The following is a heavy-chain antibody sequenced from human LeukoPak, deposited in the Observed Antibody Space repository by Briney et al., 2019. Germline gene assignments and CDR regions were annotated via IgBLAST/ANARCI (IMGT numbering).Heavy chain of an antibody. CDR1: GFTFYGYA. J-gene: IGHJ1*01. CDR3: ARVGVAWDIVVVPAAGYFQH. V-gene: IGHV3-30*04. CDR2: ISYDGSNN. Sequence: GGSLRLSCAASGFTFYGYAMHWVPQGPGKGLGGVAVISYDGSNNYYTDPVKGRFTISRDNSKNTLYLQMNSLRAEDTAVYYCARVGVAWDIVVVPAAGYFQHWGQGTLVTVSS. D-gene: IGHD2-2*01.